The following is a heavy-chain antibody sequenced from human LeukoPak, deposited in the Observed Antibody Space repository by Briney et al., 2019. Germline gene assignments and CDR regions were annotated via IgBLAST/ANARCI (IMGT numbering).Heavy chain of an antibody. CDR1: GGSISSSSYY. CDR3: ARHYRSLEDWFDP. CDR2: IYYSGST. Sequence: PSETLSLTCTVSGGSISSSSYYWGWIRQPPGKGLEWIGSIYYSGSTYYNPSLKSRVTISVDTSKNQFSLKLSSVTAADTAVYYCARHYRSLEDWFDPWGQGTLVTVSS. J-gene: IGHJ5*02. V-gene: IGHV4-39*01.